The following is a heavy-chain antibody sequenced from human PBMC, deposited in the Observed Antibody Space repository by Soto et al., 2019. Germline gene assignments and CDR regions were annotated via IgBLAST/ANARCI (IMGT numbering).Heavy chain of an antibody. CDR1: GGSISSSSYY. Sequence: QLQLQESGPGLVKPSETLSLTCTVSGGSISSSSYYWGWIRQPPGKGLEWIGSIYYSGSTYYNPSLKSRVTISVDTSKNQFSLKLSSVTAADTAVYYCARPANSGSYYDRDAFDIWGQGTMVTVSS. V-gene: IGHV4-39*01. CDR2: IYYSGST. J-gene: IGHJ3*02. D-gene: IGHD1-26*01. CDR3: ARPANSGSYYDRDAFDI.